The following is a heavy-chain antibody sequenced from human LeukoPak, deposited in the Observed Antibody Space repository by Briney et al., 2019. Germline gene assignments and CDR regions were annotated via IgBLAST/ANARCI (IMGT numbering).Heavy chain of an antibody. CDR3: ARARNGYSTAPLDY. Sequence: GESLKISCKGSGYTFTTYWIAWVRQMPGKGLEWMGIIYPGDSDTRYSPSFQGQVTISADKSISTAYLQWSSLKASDTAMYYCARARNGYSTAPLDYWGQGTLVTVSS. CDR2: IYPGDSDT. V-gene: IGHV5-51*01. J-gene: IGHJ4*02. CDR1: GYTFTTYW. D-gene: IGHD5-12*01.